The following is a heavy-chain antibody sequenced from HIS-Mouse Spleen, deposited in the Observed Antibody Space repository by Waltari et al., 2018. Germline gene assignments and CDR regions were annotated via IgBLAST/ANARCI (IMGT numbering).Heavy chain of an antibody. CDR2: ISYDGSNK. V-gene: IGHV3-30*18. J-gene: IGHJ4*02. CDR1: GFTFSSYG. CDR3: AKDKHHAFDY. Sequence: QVQLVESGGGVVRPGSSLRPACAASGFTFSSYGMHWVRQAPGKGLEWVAVISYDGSNKYYADSVKGRFTISRDNSKNTLYLQMNSLRAEDTAVYYCAKDKHHAFDYWGQGTLVTVSS.